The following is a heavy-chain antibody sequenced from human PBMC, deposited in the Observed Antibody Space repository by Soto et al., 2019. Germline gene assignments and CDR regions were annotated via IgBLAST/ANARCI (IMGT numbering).Heavy chain of an antibody. CDR1: GGTFSSYA. CDR3: GGGQKGGSYYEPGDY. V-gene: IGHV1-69*12. Sequence: QVQLVQSGAEVKKPGSSVKVSCKASGGTFSSYAISWVRQAPGQGLEWMGGIIPIFGTANYAQKFQGRVTIAADESTSTAYMELSSLRSEDTAGYYCGGGQKGGSYYEPGDYWGQGTLVTVSS. D-gene: IGHD1-26*01. CDR2: IIPIFGTA. J-gene: IGHJ4*02.